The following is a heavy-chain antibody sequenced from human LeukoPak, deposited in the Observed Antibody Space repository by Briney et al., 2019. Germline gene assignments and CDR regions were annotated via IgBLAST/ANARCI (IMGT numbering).Heavy chain of an antibody. CDR2: ISAYNGNT. CDR3: ATAEVDTAMAAFDI. J-gene: IGHJ3*02. Sequence: HRASVKVSCKASGYTFTSYGISWVRQAPGQGLEWMGWISAYNGNTNYAQKLQGRVTMTTDTSTSTAYMELRSLRSDDTAVYYCATAEVDTAMAAFDIWGQGTMVTVSS. V-gene: IGHV1-18*01. CDR1: GYTFTSYG. D-gene: IGHD5-18*01.